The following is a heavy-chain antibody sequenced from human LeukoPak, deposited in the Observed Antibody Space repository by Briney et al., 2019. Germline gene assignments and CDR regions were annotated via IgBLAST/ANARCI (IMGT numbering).Heavy chain of an antibody. V-gene: IGHV1-2*04. J-gene: IGHJ4*02. CDR2: INPNTGGA. D-gene: IGHD1-26*01. CDR1: GYTCADYF. Sequence: ASVKVSCKASGYTCADYFIHWVRQAPGQGLEWMGRINPNTGGAEYAPKFQGWVTMSRDTSISTAYVEVNRLISDDTAVYYCARDLTSTSNWEFDYWGQGTLVIVSS. CDR3: ARDLTSTSNWEFDY.